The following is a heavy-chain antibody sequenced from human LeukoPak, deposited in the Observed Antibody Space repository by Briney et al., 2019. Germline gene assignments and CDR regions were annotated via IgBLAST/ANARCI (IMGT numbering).Heavy chain of an antibody. V-gene: IGHV3-20*04. J-gene: IGHJ4*02. Sequence: PGGSLRLSWAASGFTFDDYGMSWVRQAPGKGLEWVSGINWNGGSTGYADSVKGRFTISRDNAKNSLYLQMNSLRAEDTALYYCARDMRGWYGYYFDYWGQGTLVTVSS. CDR1: GFTFDDYG. CDR3: ARDMRGWYGYYFDY. D-gene: IGHD6-19*01. CDR2: INWNGGST.